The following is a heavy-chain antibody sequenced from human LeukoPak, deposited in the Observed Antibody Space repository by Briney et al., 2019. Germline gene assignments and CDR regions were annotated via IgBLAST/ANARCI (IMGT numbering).Heavy chain of an antibody. CDR2: INPKSGGT. CDR1: GYTFTGYY. CDR3: AISTSPYVIEVWTNGPLDC. V-gene: IGHV1-2*06. Sequence: ASVKVSCKASGYTFTGYYMHWVRQAPGQGLEWMGRINPKSGGTNYAQEFQGRVTMTRDTSINTAYMELSRVRSDDTAVYYCAISTSPYVIEVWTNGPLDCWGQGTLVTVSS. J-gene: IGHJ4*02. D-gene: IGHD3-22*01.